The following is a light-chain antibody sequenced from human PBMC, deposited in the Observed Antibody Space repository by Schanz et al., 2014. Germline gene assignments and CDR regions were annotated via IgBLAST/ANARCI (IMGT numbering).Light chain of an antibody. J-gene: IGLJ3*02. CDR1: SSNFGSNY. Sequence: QSVLTQPPSASGTPGQRVTISCSGSSSNFGSNYVYWYQQLPGTAPKLLIYRNNQRPSGVPDRFSGSKSGTSASLAISGLQSEDEADYYCASWDDSLNARVFGGGTKLTVL. V-gene: IGLV1-47*01. CDR2: RNN. CDR3: ASWDDSLNARV.